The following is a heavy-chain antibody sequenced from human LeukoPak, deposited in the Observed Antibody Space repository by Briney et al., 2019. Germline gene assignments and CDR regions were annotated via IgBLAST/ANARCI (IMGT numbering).Heavy chain of an antibody. J-gene: IGHJ3*02. V-gene: IGHV3-7*01. D-gene: IGHD6-19*01. Sequence: GGSLRLSCAASGFTFSSHWMSWVRQAPGKGLEWVANIKQDGSEKYYVDSVKGRFTISRDNAKNSLYLQMNSLRAEDTAVYYCARVFYSSGWYADAFDIWGQGTMVTVPS. CDR3: ARVFYSSGWYADAFDI. CDR1: GFTFSSHW. CDR2: IKQDGSEK.